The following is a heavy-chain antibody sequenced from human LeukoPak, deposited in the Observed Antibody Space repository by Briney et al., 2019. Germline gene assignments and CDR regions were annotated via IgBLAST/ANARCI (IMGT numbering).Heavy chain of an antibody. CDR1: GYTFTSYG. J-gene: IGHJ5*02. CDR3: ARDTTPYDFWSGSHNWFDP. CDR2: ISAYNGNT. D-gene: IGHD3-3*01. V-gene: IGHV1-18*01. Sequence: EASVKVSCKASGYTFTSYGISWVRQAPGQGLEWMGWISAYNGNTNYAQKLQGRVTMTRDTSTSTVYMELSSLRSEDTAVYYCARDTTPYDFWSGSHNWFDPWGQGTLVTVSS.